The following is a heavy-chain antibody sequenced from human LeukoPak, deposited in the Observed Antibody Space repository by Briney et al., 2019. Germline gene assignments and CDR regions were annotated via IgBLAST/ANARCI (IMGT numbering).Heavy chain of an antibody. J-gene: IGHJ4*02. CDR2: ISNDGSGT. CDR1: GFTFSSYA. CDR3: ARDMDEDYSGNTLDY. V-gene: IGHV3-74*01. D-gene: IGHD4-23*01. Sequence: GGSLRLSCAASGFTFSSYAMSWVRQAPGKGLEWVSRISNDGSGTSHADSVQGRFTISRDNAMNTLYLQMNSLRVEDTAVYYCARDMDEDYSGNTLDYWGRGTLVTVSS.